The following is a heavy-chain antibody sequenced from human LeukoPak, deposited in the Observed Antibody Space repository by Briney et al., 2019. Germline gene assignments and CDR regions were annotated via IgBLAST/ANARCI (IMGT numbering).Heavy chain of an antibody. CDR3: ATDFPRYYYDSSGLGFHY. J-gene: IGHJ4*02. V-gene: IGHV1-24*01. CDR2: FDPEDGET. D-gene: IGHD3-22*01. Sequence: ASVKVSCKVSGYTLTELSMHWVRQAPGKGLEWMGGFDPEDGETNYAKKYQGRVTMTEDTSTDTAYMELSSLRSEDTAVYYCATDFPRYYYDSSGLGFHYWGQGTLVTVSS. CDR1: GYTLTELS.